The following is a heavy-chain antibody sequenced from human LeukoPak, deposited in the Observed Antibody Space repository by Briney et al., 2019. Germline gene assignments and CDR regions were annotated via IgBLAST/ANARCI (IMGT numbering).Heavy chain of an antibody. V-gene: IGHV4-59*01. D-gene: IGHD3-22*01. CDR3: ARVFDDYYDSSADPPLWFDP. Sequence: SETLSLTCTVSGGSISSYFWSWIRQPPGMGLEWIGYVYYSGSPNYNPSLKSRVTISVDTSKNQFSLRLRSVTAADTAVYYCARVFDDYYDSSADPPLWFDPWGQGALVTVSS. CDR1: GGSISSYF. CDR2: VYYSGSP. J-gene: IGHJ5*02.